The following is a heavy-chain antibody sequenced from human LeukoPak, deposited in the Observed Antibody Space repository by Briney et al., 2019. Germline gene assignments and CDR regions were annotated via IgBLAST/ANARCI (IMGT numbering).Heavy chain of an antibody. CDR1: GFTFRSYW. CDR3: ARLREIPVFGVVTKSTSYFDY. V-gene: IGHV3-7*01. J-gene: IGHJ4*02. CDR2: IKQDGSEM. Sequence: GGSLRLSCAASGFTFRSYWMDWVRQAPGKGLEWVANIKQDGSEMYYVDSVKGRFTISRDNAKNSLYLQMNSLRAEDTAVYYCARLREIPVFGVVTKSTSYFDYWGQGTLVTVSS. D-gene: IGHD3-3*01.